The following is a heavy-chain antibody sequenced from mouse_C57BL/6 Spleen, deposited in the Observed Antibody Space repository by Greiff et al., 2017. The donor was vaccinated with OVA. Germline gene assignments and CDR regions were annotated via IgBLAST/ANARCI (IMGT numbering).Heavy chain of an antibody. Sequence: DVMLVESEGGLVQPGRSMKLSCTASGFTFSDYYMAWVRQVPEKGLEWVANINYDGSSTYYLDSLKSRFIISRDNAKNILYLQMSSLKSEDTATYYCARDQGLLDAMDYWGQGTSVTVSS. J-gene: IGHJ4*01. D-gene: IGHD2-3*01. V-gene: IGHV5-16*01. CDR3: ARDQGLLDAMDY. CDR1: GFTFSDYY. CDR2: INYDGSST.